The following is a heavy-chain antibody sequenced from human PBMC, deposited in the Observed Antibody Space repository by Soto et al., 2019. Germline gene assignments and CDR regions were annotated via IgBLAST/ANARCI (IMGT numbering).Heavy chain of an antibody. CDR2: IYRGGNT. CDR1: GFTVSSNY. D-gene: IGHD5-18*01. V-gene: IGHV3-53*01. CDR3: ARRTTSGYSYGSVAFDI. Sequence: PGGSLRLSCAASGFTVSSNYMSWVRQAPGKGLEWVSVIYRGGNTYYADSVKGRFTISRDNSKNTLYLQMNSLRAEDTAVYYCARRTTSGYSYGSVAFDIWGQGTMVTVSS. J-gene: IGHJ3*02.